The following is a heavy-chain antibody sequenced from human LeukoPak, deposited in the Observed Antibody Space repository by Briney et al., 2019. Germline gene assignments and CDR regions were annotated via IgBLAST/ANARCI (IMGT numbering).Heavy chain of an antibody. CDR2: ISYDGSNH. CDR1: GFTFKNFG. J-gene: IGHJ4*02. V-gene: IGHV3-30*18. CDR3: AKDFRYGSGSSGTLAY. D-gene: IGHD3-10*01. Sequence: GGSLRLSCAASGFTFKNFGIHWVRQAPGKGLEWVALISYDGSNHYYADSVKGRFTISRDNSKNTLYLQMNSLRAEDTAVYYCAKDFRYGSGSSGTLAYWGRGTLVTVSS.